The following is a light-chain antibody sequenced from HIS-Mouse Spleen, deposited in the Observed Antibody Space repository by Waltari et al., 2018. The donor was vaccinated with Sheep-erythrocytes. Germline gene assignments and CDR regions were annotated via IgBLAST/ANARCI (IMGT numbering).Light chain of an antibody. CDR3: SSYTSSSTWV. J-gene: IGLJ3*02. CDR1: SSDVGSYNL. CDR2: EGS. Sequence: QSALTQPASVSGSPGQSITISCTGTSSDVGSYNLVSWYQQHPGKAPKLMIYEGSKRPSGVSNRFSGSKSGNTASLTISGLQAEDEADYYCSSYTSSSTWVFGGGIKLTVL. V-gene: IGLV2-14*02.